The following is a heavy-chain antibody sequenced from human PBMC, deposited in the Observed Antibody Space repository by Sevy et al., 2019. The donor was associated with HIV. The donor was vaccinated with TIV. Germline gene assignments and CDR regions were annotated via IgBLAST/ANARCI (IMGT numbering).Heavy chain of an antibody. CDR1: AGSMYSAGYY. V-gene: IGHV4-31*03. Sequence: SDTLSLTYTVSAGSMYSAGYYWSWIRRPPGRGLEWIGYIHYNGRTFYNPSLKSRVVISVDTSKNQFSLNVTSVTAADTAAYYCARGHDSYYYVLDVWGQGTTVTVSS. J-gene: IGHJ6*02. CDR2: IHYNGRT. CDR3: ARGHDSYYYVLDV.